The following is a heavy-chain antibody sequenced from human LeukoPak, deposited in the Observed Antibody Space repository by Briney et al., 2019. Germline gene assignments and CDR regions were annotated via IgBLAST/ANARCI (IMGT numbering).Heavy chain of an antibody. V-gene: IGHV4-4*09. CDR2: IYTSGST. D-gene: IGHD3-16*01. Sequence: SETLSLTCTVSGASISSYYWSWVRQPPGEGLEWIGYIYTSGSTNYNSSLQSRVTISVDTSKNQFSLKLSPVTAADTAVYYCARASYYDPPRAYYYYMDVWGKGTTVTVSS. CDR3: ARASYYDPPRAYYYYMDV. J-gene: IGHJ6*03. CDR1: GASISSYY.